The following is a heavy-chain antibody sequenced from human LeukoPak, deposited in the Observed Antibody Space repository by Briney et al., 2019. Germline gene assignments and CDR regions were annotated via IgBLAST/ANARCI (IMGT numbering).Heavy chain of an antibody. CDR2: ISSSSSYI. CDR3: ARGDCSSTSCYFLH. Sequence: PGGSLRLSCAASGSTFSSYSMNWVRQAPGKGLEWVSSISSSSSYIYYADSVKGRFTISRDNAKNSLHLQMNSLRDEDTAVYYCARGDCSSTSCYFLHWGQGTLVTVSS. D-gene: IGHD2-2*01. CDR1: GSTFSSYS. V-gene: IGHV3-21*01. J-gene: IGHJ4*02.